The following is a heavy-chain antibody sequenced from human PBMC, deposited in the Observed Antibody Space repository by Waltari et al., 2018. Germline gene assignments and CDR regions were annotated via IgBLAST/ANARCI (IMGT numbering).Heavy chain of an antibody. V-gene: IGHV4-34*01. CDR3: ARGYVLYGSGPDYYYYYMDV. D-gene: IGHD6-19*01. CDR2: INHSGST. CDR1: GGSFSGDS. Sequence: QVQLQQWGAGLVKPSETLSLTCAVYGGSFSGDSWRWIRQPPGQGLEWIGEINHSGSTNYNPSLKSRVTISVDTSKNQFSLKLSSVTAADTAVYYCARGYVLYGSGPDYYYYYMDVWGKGTTVTVSS. J-gene: IGHJ6*03.